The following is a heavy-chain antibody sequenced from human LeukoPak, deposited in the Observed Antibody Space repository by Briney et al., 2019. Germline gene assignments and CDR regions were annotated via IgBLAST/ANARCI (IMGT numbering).Heavy chain of an antibody. J-gene: IGHJ5*02. V-gene: IGHV4-59*02. Sequence: SETLSLTCTVSGASVSNYDWSWIRQPPGKGPEWIGSIYYTGSTNYNPSLKSRVTISLDTSKNQFSLKLTSVTAADTAVYYCASVRGYSSGWYASGFDPWGQGTLVTVSS. D-gene: IGHD6-19*01. CDR3: ASVRGYSSGWYASGFDP. CDR1: GASVSNYD. CDR2: IYYTGST.